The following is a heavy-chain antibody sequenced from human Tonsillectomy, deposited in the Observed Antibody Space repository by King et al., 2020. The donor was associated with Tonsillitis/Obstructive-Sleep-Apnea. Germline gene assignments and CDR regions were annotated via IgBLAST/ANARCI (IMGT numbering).Heavy chain of an antibody. CDR1: GYTFTSYY. J-gene: IGHJ3*02. V-gene: IGHV1-46*01. CDR3: ARSYCSGGSCSAFDI. CDR2: INPSGGST. Sequence: QLVQSGDEVKKPGASVKVSCKASGYTFTSYYMHWVRQAPGQGLEWMGLINPSGGSTSYAQKFQGRVTMTRDTSTSTVYMELSSLRSEDTAVYYCARSYCSGGSCSAFDIWGQGTMVTVSS. D-gene: IGHD2-15*01.